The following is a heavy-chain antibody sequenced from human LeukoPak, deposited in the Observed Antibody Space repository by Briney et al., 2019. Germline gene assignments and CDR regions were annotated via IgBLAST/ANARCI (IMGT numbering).Heavy chain of an antibody. CDR2: IIPIFGTA. Sequence: SVKVSCKASGSTFSSYAISRVRQAPGQGLEWMGGIIPIFGTANYAQKFQGRVTITADESTSTAYMELSSLRSEDTAVYYCARGRLGSGWYTVDRYGMDVWGQGTTVTVSS. J-gene: IGHJ6*02. CDR3: ARGRLGSGWYTVDRYGMDV. V-gene: IGHV1-69*13. D-gene: IGHD6-19*01. CDR1: GSTFSSYA.